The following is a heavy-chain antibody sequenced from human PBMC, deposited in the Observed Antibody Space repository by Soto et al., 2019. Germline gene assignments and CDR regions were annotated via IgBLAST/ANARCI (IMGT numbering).Heavy chain of an antibody. D-gene: IGHD5-18*01. CDR2: ISYHGFNK. CDR1: RVTFRTYA. CDR3: ARALTKDTSMVLDSFHI. V-gene: IGHV3-30-3*01. Sequence: SLCRSCAACRVTFRTYAMYSVREAPGKGLEWVAVISYHGFNKFYADSVKGRFTISRDNSRNTLYLQMDSLRPEDTAVYYCARALTKDTSMVLDSFHIWGQGTKVTVSS. J-gene: IGHJ3*02.